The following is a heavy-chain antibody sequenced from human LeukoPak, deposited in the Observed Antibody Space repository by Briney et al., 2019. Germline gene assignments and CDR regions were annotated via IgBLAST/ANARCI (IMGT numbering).Heavy chain of an antibody. CDR1: GFTFSNLW. J-gene: IGHJ4*02. V-gene: IGHV3-7*01. D-gene: IGHD3-10*01. CDR3: ARFTRSASYEVY. CDR2: IKADGSQK. Sequence: PGESLRLSCAAHGFTFSNLWMRWVRQAPERGLEWVANIKADGSQKDYVDSMKGRFTVPRDNAKNSVYLEMKSLRVEDTAIYYCARFTRSASYEVYWGQGTLVTVSS.